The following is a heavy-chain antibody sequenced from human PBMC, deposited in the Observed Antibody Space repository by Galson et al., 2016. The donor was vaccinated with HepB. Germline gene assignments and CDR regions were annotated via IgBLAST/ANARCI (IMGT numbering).Heavy chain of an antibody. J-gene: IGHJ6*02. V-gene: IGHV1-3*01. D-gene: IGHD3-3*01. CDR2: INAGDGDT. CDR3: ASGAGFWSGYFGMDV. Sequence: SVKVSCKASGYTFTTYPIHWVRQAPGQRLEWMGWINAGDGDTEFSQKFQGRVTITRDTSASTVYMELTRLRSEDTALYYCASGAGFWSGYFGMDVWGQGTTVTVSS. CDR1: GYTFTTYP.